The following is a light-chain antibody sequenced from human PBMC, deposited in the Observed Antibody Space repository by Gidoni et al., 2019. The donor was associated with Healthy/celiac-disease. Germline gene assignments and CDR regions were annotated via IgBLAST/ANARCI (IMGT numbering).Light chain of an antibody. CDR2: AAS. CDR3: QHSYSTPRT. J-gene: IGKJ1*01. Sequence: EIQMTQSPSSLYASGGDRVTNTCRASQSISSYLHWYQQKPGKAPKLLIYAASSLQSGVPSRFSGSGSGTDFTLTISSLQPEDFATYYFQHSYSTPRTFGQGTKVEIK. CDR1: QSISSY. V-gene: IGKV1-39*01.